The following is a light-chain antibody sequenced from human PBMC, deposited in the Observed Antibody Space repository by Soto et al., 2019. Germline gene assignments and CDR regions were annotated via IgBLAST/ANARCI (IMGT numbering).Light chain of an antibody. CDR2: SAS. J-gene: IGKJ1*01. V-gene: IGKV3-15*01. Sequence: EIVMTQSPATLSVSPGERATLSCRASQTVSRNLAWYQQKPGQAPRLLIHSASTRATGVPARFSGSGSGTEFTLTVSSLQAEYFALYFCQQSNNWPWTFGQGTRVE. CDR1: QTVSRN. CDR3: QQSNNWPWT.